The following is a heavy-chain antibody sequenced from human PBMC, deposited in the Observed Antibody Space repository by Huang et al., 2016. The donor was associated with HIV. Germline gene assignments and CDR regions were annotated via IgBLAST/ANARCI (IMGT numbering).Heavy chain of an antibody. D-gene: IGHD2-2*01. J-gene: IGHJ5*02. Sequence: QLQLQESGPGLVKPSQNLSLTCTVFGGSVSSRNYYWAWIRQPPGKGLAWIGSLHHSGTGDYNRALKSRVSMIVDKSKNQFSLEVTSATAADSAIYYCARQGGDCTSISCYLSWFDPWGQGTLVTVSS. V-gene: IGHV4-39*01. CDR3: ARQGGDCTSISCYLSWFDP. CDR1: GGSVSSRNYY. CDR2: LHHSGTG.